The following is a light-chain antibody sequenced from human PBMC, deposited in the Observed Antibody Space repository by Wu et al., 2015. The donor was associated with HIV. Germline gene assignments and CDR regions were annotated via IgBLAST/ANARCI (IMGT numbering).Light chain of an antibody. CDR2: GAS. V-gene: IGKV3-15*01. J-gene: IGKJ4*01. Sequence: EIVMTQSPATLSVSPGERATLSCRASHSVSSNLAWYQQKPGQAPRPLIYGASTRATGIPARFRGTGSGTEFTLTISSMQSEDFAVYYCQHYNNWPLTFGGGTKVEIK. CDR1: HSVSSN. CDR3: QHYNNWPLT.